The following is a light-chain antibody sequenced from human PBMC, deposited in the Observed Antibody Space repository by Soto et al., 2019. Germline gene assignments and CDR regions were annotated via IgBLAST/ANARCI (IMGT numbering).Light chain of an antibody. CDR1: QSISSW. CDR2: DAS. V-gene: IGKV1-5*01. J-gene: IGKJ1*01. CDR3: QQYNSYSPVT. Sequence: DIQMTQSPSTLSASVGDRVTITCRASQSISSWLAWYQQKPGKAPKLLIYDASSLESGVPSRFSGSGSGTEFSLTSSGLQPDDFATYYCQQYNSYSPVTFGQGTKVEIK.